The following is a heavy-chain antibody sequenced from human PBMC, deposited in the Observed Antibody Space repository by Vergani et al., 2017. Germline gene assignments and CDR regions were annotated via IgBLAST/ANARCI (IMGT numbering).Heavy chain of an antibody. CDR1: GYTFTSYA. CDR3: ARGSTMVRGVIIKY. D-gene: IGHD3-10*01. CDR2: INTGNGNT. J-gene: IGHJ4*02. V-gene: IGHV1-3*04. Sequence: QVQLVQSGAAVKKPGASVKVSCKASGYTFTSYAMHWVRQAPGQRLEWMGWINTGNGNTKYSQKFQGRVTITRDTSASTAYMELSSLRSEDTAVYYCARGSTMVRGVIIKYWGQGTLVTVSS.